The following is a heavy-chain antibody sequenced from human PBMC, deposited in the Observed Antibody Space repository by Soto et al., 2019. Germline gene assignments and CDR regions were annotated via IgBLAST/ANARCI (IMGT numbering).Heavy chain of an antibody. CDR2: IYYSERTSYNSGST. CDR3: ARHTRNQFDP. V-gene: IGHV4-39*01. CDR1: GDSMTSSSYY. Sequence: QLQLQESGPGLVKPSETLSLTCTVSGDSMTSSSYYWGWIRQPPGKGLEWIGSIYYSERTSYNSGSTYYSPSRKSRVTISGDTSKSQFSLKLSSVTAADTAVYYCARHTRNQFDPWGQGTLVTVSS. J-gene: IGHJ5*02.